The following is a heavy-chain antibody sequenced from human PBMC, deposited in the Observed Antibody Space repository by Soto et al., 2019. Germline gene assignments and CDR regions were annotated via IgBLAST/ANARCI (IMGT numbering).Heavy chain of an antibody. D-gene: IGHD6-13*01. Sequence: QITLKESGPTLVKPTQTRTLTCTFSGFALSTTGVGVRWNRQPPGKALEWLALIYWNDDKRYSQSMKSRLTITKDTSKNQVVLTMTNMDPLYTATYYCAHRGGAAVGLYYFDYWGQGALVTVSS. CDR1: GFALSTTGVG. J-gene: IGHJ4*02. CDR3: AHRGGAAVGLYYFDY. CDR2: IYWNDDK. V-gene: IGHV2-5*01.